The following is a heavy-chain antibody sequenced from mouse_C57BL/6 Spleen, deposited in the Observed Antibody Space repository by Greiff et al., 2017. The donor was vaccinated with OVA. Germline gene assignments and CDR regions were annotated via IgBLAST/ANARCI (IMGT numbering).Heavy chain of an antibody. CDR3: ARWVPSMDY. J-gene: IGHJ4*01. CDR1: GYAFSSSW. Sequence: VHLVASGPELVKPGASVKISCKASGYAFSSSWMNWVKQRPGKGLEWIGRIYPGDGDTNYNGKFKGKATLTADKSSSTAYMQLSSLTSEDSAVYFCARWVPSMDYWGQGTSVTVSS. CDR2: IYPGDGDT. V-gene: IGHV1-82*01.